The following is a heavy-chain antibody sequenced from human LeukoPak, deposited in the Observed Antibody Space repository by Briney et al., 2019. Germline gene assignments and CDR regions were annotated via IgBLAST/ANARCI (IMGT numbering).Heavy chain of an antibody. Sequence: SETLSLTCTVSGGSISSYYWSWIRQPPGKGLEWIGYIYYSGSTNYNPSLKSRVTISVDTSKNQFSLKLSSVTAADTAVYYCARLRAGPRGAFDIWGQGTMVTVSS. D-gene: IGHD3-10*01. CDR3: ARLRAGPRGAFDI. V-gene: IGHV4-59*08. CDR1: GGSISSYY. CDR2: IYYSGST. J-gene: IGHJ3*02.